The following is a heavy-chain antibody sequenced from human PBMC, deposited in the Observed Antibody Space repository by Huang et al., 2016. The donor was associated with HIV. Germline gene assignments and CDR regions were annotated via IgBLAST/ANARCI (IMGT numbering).Heavy chain of an antibody. Sequence: EVQLLESGGGLVQTGGSLRLSCDASGFTFISYAMIWVRQAPGKGMDWVSVISGCGDKTYYADSLMCRFTATREKSKNTLYEAIRILRAEDTDVYCRAKRWRVVEWMPNYLYMDVWGKGAPLTVTS. CDR1: GFTFISYA. J-gene: IGHJ6*03. D-gene: IGHD3-22*01. CDR2: ISGCGDKT. V-gene: IGHV3-23*01. CDR3: AKRWRVVEWMPNYLYMDV.